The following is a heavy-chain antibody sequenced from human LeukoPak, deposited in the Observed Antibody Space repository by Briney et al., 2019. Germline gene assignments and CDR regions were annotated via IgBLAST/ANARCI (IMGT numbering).Heavy chain of an antibody. CDR2: IIPIFGTA. V-gene: IGHV1-69*13. CDR1: GGTFSSYA. CDR3: ARDRDIVVVPAARGDAFDI. J-gene: IGHJ3*02. Sequence: SVKVSCKASGGTFSSYAISWVRQAPGQGLEWMGGIIPIFGTANYAQKFQGRVTITADESTSTAYMELSSLRSEDTAVYYCARDRDIVVVPAARGDAFDIWGQGTMVTVSS. D-gene: IGHD2-2*01.